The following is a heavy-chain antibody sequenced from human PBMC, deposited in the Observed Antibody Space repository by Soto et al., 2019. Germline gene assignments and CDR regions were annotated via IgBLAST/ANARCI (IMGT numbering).Heavy chain of an antibody. Sequence: QVQLQESGPGLVKPSDTLSLTCAVSGYSISSSNWWGWIRQPPGKGLEWIGYIYYSGSTYYHPSLKRRVTMSVDTSKNQFSLKLSSVTAVDTAVYYCARNNYYGSGTIDYWGQGTLVTVSS. J-gene: IGHJ4*02. D-gene: IGHD3-10*01. CDR2: IYYSGST. V-gene: IGHV4-28*01. CDR1: GYSISSSNW. CDR3: ARNNYYGSGTIDY.